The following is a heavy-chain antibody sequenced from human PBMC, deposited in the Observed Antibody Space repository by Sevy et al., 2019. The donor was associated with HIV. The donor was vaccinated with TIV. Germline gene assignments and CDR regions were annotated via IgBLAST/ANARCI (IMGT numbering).Heavy chain of an antibody. D-gene: IGHD3-10*01. CDR2: INPNSGGT. CDR1: GYTFTGYY. J-gene: IGHJ4*02. V-gene: IGHV1-2*02. CDR3: ARVEYYYGSGSPLLDY. Sequence: ASVKVSCKASGYTFTGYYMHWVRQVPGQGLEWMGWINPNSGGTNYAQKFQGRVTMTRDTSISTAYMELSRLRSDDTAVYYCARVEYYYGSGSPLLDYWGQGTLVTVSS.